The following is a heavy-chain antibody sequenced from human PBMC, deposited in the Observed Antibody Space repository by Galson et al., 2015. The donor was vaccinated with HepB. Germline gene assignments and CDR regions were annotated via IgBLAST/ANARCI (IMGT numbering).Heavy chain of an antibody. J-gene: IGHJ4*02. Sequence: SVKVSCKASGYTFTDYFIHWVRQAPGQGLEWMGWISAYDGYTNYQQKFRGRVTMTTDTSTSTAYMDLRSLRSDDTAVYYCARIIRAGAPYFDYWGQGTLVTVSS. CDR1: GYTFTDYF. CDR3: ARIIRAGAPYFDY. V-gene: IGHV1-18*04. CDR2: ISAYDGYT. D-gene: IGHD2/OR15-2a*01.